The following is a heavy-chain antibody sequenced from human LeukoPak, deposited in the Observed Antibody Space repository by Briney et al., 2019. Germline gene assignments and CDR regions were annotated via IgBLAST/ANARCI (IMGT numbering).Heavy chain of an antibody. CDR3: ATTVAGYPDDYFDY. CDR1: EFTFSNYW. Sequence: GGSLRLSCAASEFTFSNYWMSWVRQAPGKGLERVAHTNQDGSKNYYVDSVRGRFTISRDNAKNSLYLQMNSLRAEDTAVYYYATTVAGYPDDYFDYWGQGTLVTVSS. D-gene: IGHD6-19*01. V-gene: IGHV3-7*01. J-gene: IGHJ4*02. CDR2: TNQDGSKN.